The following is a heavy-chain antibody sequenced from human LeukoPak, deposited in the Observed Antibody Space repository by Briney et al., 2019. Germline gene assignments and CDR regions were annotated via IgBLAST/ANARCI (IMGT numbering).Heavy chain of an antibody. CDR1: GFTFSSYC. CDR2: IKQDGSEK. D-gene: IGHD3-22*01. J-gene: IGHJ4*02. V-gene: IGHV3-7*01. Sequence: AGVSLRLSCAASGFTFSSYCMSWVRQAPGKGLEWVANIKQDGSEKYYVDAVKGRFTISRDNAKNSLYLQMNSPRAEDTAVYYCARDTDDSSGLSYWGQGPLVPVSS. CDR3: ARDTDDSSGLSY.